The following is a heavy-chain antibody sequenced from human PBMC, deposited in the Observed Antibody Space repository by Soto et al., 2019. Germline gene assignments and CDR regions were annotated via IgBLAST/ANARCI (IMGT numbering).Heavy chain of an antibody. D-gene: IGHD5-18*01. V-gene: IGHV3-33*01. CDR1: GFTFSSYG. Sequence: GGTRRPPCGASGFTFSSYGMHWVRQSPGKGLEWVAVIWYDGSNKYYADSVKGRFTISRDNSKNTLYLQMNSLRAEDTAVYYCAREHMDTAMVLDAFDLWGQGTMVTVSS. CDR2: IWYDGSNK. J-gene: IGHJ3*01. CDR3: AREHMDTAMVLDAFDL.